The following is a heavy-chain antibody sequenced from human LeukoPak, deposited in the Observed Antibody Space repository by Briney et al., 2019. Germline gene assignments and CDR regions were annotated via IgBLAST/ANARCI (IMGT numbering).Heavy chain of an antibody. CDR2: IKQDGSEK. J-gene: IGHJ4*02. D-gene: IGHD3-22*01. CDR3: AREAFDSSGYYPHFDY. Sequence: PGGSLRLPCAASGFTFSNYWLSWVRQAPGKGLEWVANIKQDGSEKYCVDSVKGRFTISRDNAKNSLYLQMNSLRAEDTAIYYCAREAFDSSGYYPHFDYWGQGTLVTVSS. V-gene: IGHV3-7*01. CDR1: GFTFSNYW.